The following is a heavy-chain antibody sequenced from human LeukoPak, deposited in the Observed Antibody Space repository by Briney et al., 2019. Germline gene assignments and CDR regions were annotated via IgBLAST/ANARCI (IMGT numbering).Heavy chain of an antibody. Sequence: GESLKISCKGFGYSFTNYWIGWVRQMPGKGLEWMGIIYPDYSETTYSPSFQGQVTMSVDKSINTAYLQWNSLRAPDTAMYYCARHTDGNDSDAFDIWGQGTTVAVSS. CDR2: IYPDYSET. J-gene: IGHJ3*02. CDR1: GYSFTNYW. V-gene: IGHV5-51*01. D-gene: IGHD2-8*02. CDR3: ARHTDGNDSDAFDI.